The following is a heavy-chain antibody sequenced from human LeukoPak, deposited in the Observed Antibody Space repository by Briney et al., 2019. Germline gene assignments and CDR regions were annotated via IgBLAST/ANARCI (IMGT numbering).Heavy chain of an antibody. CDR3: ARDSTVYGDLGY. V-gene: IGHV4-31*03. CDR2: IYYSGST. CDR1: GGSISSGGYY. Sequence: PSQTLSLTCTVSGGSISSGGYYWSWIRQHPGKGLEWIGYIYYSGSTYYNPSLKSRVTISVDTSKNQFSLKLSSVTAADRAVYYCARDSTVYGDLGYWGQGTLVTVSS. J-gene: IGHJ4*02. D-gene: IGHD4-17*01.